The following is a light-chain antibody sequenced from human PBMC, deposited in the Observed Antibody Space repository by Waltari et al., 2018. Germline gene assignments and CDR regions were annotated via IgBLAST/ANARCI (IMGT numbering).Light chain of an antibody. CDR1: ALPDQS. CDR2: KDI. Sequence: SSDLTQSPSVSVSPGQTARITCPGDALPDQSAFWYQQKPGQAPVLVIYKDIERPAGIPERFSGSSSGTTVTLTISVVQAEDEADYYCQSADSSGSLFGGGTKLTVL. J-gene: IGLJ2*01. V-gene: IGLV3-25*03. CDR3: QSADSSGSL.